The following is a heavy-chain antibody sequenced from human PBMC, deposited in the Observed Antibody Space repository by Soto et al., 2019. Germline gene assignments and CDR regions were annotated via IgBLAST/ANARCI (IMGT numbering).Heavy chain of an antibody. Sequence: SETLSRTCAVNGDSFDCYYLTWIRQPPGKVLELIGEINHSGSTDYNPSLKSRVTISVDTSKNQFYLKLSSVTAADTAVYYCAKGRQGSSINMVGGGIRIAYGMDVWGQGTTVNVSS. CDR1: GDSFDCYY. J-gene: IGHJ6*02. CDR3: AKGRQGSSINMVGGGIRIAYGMDV. V-gene: IGHV4-34*01. CDR2: INHSGST. D-gene: IGHD3-10*01.